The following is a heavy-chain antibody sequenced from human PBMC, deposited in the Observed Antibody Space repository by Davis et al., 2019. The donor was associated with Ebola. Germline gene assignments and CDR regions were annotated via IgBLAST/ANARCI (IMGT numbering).Heavy chain of an antibody. CDR1: GGTFSSYA. Sequence: AASVKVSCKASGGTFSSYAISWVRQAPGQGLEWMGGIIPIFGTANYAQKFQGRVTITADESTSTAYMELSSLRSEDTAVYYCARGKGEYSGYELDYWGQGTLVTVSS. CDR2: IIPIFGTA. V-gene: IGHV1-69*13. D-gene: IGHD5-12*01. CDR3: ARGKGEYSGYELDY. J-gene: IGHJ4*02.